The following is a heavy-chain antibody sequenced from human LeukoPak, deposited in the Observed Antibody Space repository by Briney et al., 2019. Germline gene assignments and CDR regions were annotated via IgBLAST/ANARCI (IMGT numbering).Heavy chain of an antibody. CDR3: TRGSLSGSSRDY. CDR2: MNPSTGDT. Sequence: ASVRVSCKASGYTFTGYDINWVRQAIGQGLEWMGWMNPSTGDTGYAQKFQGRVTMTRNTSVDTVFMELSGLGSEDTAVYYCTRGSLSGSSRDYWGQGTLVTVSS. J-gene: IGHJ4*02. D-gene: IGHD1-26*01. V-gene: IGHV1-8*01. CDR1: GYTFTGYD.